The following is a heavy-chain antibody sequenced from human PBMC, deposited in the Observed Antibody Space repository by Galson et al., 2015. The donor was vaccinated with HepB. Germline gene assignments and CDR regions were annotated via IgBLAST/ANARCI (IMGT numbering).Heavy chain of an antibody. CDR1: GFTFSSYS. Sequence: SLRLSCAASGFTFSSYSMNWVRQAPGKGLEWVSYISSSSSTIYYADSVKGRFTISRDNAKNSLYLQMNSLRAEDTAVYYCARGGEGTMIVVPAPGYFDYWGQGTLVTVSS. CDR3: ARGGEGTMIVVPAPGYFDY. J-gene: IGHJ4*02. CDR2: ISSSSSTI. V-gene: IGHV3-48*01. D-gene: IGHD3-22*01.